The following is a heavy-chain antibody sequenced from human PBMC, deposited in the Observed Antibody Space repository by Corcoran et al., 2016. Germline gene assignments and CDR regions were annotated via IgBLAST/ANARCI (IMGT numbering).Heavy chain of an antibody. D-gene: IGHD3-10*01. Sequence: QPQQWGAGLLKPSETLSLTCAVYGGSFSGYYWSWIRQPPGKGLEWIGEINHSGSTNYNPSLKSRVTISVDTSKNQFSLKLSSVTAADTAVYYCASRKRNYYGSGSYYVGWGQGTLVTVSS. CDR2: INHSGST. CDR3: ASRKRNYYGSGSYYVG. J-gene: IGHJ4*02. V-gene: IGHV4-34*01. CDR1: GGSFSGYY.